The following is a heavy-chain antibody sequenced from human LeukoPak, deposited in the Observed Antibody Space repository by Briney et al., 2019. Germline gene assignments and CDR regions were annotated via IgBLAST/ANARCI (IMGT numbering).Heavy chain of an antibody. Sequence: GESLKISCKASGYRFTTDYIGWVRQMPGKGLEWMGIIYPDDSETNYSPSFQGQVSMSVDKSITTAYLQWSSLKASDTAIYYCARLEEQINWFDPWGQGTLVTVSS. CDR2: IYPDDSET. D-gene: IGHD1-26*01. CDR1: GYRFTTDY. CDR3: ARLEEQINWFDP. J-gene: IGHJ5*02. V-gene: IGHV5-51*01.